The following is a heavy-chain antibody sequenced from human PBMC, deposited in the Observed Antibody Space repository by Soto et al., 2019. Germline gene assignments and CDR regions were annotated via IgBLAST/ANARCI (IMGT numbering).Heavy chain of an antibody. V-gene: IGHV4-30-2*01. CDR3: ATAPGLY. J-gene: IGHJ4*02. CDR1: GGSISSGGYS. CDR2: IYHSGST. Sequence: QLQLQESGSGLVKPSQTLSLTCAVSGGSISSGGYSWSWIRQPPGKGLEWIGYIYHSGSTYYNPPXXXRXTTSVDRAKNRFSLQLSSVTAADTAVYYCATAPGLYWGQGTLVTVSS.